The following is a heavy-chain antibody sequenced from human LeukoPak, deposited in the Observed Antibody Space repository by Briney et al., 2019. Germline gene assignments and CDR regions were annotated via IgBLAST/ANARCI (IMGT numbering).Heavy chain of an antibody. Sequence: SETLSLTCNVSGGSISSHYWSWIRQPAGKGLEWIGRIYTSGSTNYNPSLKSRVTMSVDTSKNQFSLKLSSVTAADTAVYYCARGTIVVVPAAITPLHYYYYMDVWGKGTTVTVSS. CDR2: IYTSGST. CDR3: ARGTIVVVPAAITPLHYYYYMDV. CDR1: GGSISSHY. V-gene: IGHV4-4*07. D-gene: IGHD2-2*02. J-gene: IGHJ6*03.